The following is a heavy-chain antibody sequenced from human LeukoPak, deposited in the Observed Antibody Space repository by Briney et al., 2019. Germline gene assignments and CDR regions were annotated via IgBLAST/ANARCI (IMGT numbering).Heavy chain of an antibody. CDR2: IDPNSGGT. D-gene: IGHD6-13*01. J-gene: IGHJ5*02. Sequence: GASVKVSCKASGYTFTGYYMHWVRQAPGQGLEWMGWIDPNSGGTNYAQRFQGRVTMTRDTSISTAYMELSRLRSDDTAVYYCARARQQLVGYNWFDPWGQGTLVTVSS. V-gene: IGHV1-2*02. CDR1: GYTFTGYY. CDR3: ARARQQLVGYNWFDP.